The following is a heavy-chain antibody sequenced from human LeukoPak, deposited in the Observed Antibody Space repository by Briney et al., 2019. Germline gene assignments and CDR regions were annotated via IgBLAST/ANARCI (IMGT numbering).Heavy chain of an antibody. J-gene: IGHJ4*02. CDR2: ISSSSNYK. CDR3: ATGEMTAAATFCI. CDR1: GFHFRWYS. D-gene: IGHD6-13*01. Sequence: PGGSLRLSCAASGFHFRWYSMNWLRQTPGKGLEWVSYISSSSNYKYYGDSVKGQFTISRDNAQNLLFLQMNSLRDEDTAVYYCATGEMTAAATFCIWGQGTLVTVSS. V-gene: IGHV3-21*01.